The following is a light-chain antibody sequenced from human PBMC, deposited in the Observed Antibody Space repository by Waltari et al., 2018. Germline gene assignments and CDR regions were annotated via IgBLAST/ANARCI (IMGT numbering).Light chain of an antibody. J-gene: IGLJ2*01. CDR3: SSYAGNNTVV. CDR1: SRDVGGDRY. Sequence: QSALTQPPSASGSPGESVTISCTGTSRDVGGDRYVSWFQRHPGKAPKLMIYEVKRRPSGVPDRFSGSKSGNTASLTVSELQTEDEADYYCSSYAGNNTVVFGGGTRLTVL. CDR2: EVK. V-gene: IGLV2-8*01.